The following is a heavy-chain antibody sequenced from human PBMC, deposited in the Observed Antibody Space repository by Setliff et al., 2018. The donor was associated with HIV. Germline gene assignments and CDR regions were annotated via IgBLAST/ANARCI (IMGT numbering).Heavy chain of an antibody. CDR1: GFIFSSYW. CDR2: IKQDGSET. J-gene: IGHJ4*02. CDR3: ARASAATYCSGGACYLPDY. D-gene: IGHD2-15*01. V-gene: IGHV3-7*01. Sequence: GGSLRLSCPVSGFIFSSYWMNWVRQTPGKGLEWVAKIKQDGSETSYVDSVKGRFTVSRDNAKNSLYLQMNSLRAEDTATYYCARASAATYCSGGACYLPDYWGQGTLVTVSS.